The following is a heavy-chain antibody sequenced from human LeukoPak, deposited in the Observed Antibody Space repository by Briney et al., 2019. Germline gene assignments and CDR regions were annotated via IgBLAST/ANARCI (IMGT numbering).Heavy chain of an antibody. Sequence: GGSLRLSCAASGFTFSSFGMHWVRQVPGKGPEWVAVISFDGSKKYYADSVKGRFTISRDNSKNTLYLQMNSLRAEDTAVYYCAKDLRWFGELSILDYWGQETLVTVSS. CDR3: AKDLRWFGELSILDY. J-gene: IGHJ4*02. CDR1: GFTFSSFG. V-gene: IGHV3-30*18. D-gene: IGHD3-10*01. CDR2: ISFDGSKK.